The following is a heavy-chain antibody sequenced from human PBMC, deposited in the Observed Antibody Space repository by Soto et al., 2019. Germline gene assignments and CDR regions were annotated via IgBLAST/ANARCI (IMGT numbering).Heavy chain of an antibody. CDR3: ARGRGGTYYYGSGSSPVDY. J-gene: IGHJ4*02. D-gene: IGHD3-10*01. CDR1: GGSISSGDYY. CDR2: IYYSGST. V-gene: IGHV4-30-4*01. Sequence: SETLSLTCTVSGGSISSGDYYWSWIRQPPGKGLEWIGYIYYSGSTYYNPSLKSRVTISVDTSKNQFSLKLSSVTAADTAVYYCARGRGGTYYYGSGSSPVDYWGQGTLVTVSS.